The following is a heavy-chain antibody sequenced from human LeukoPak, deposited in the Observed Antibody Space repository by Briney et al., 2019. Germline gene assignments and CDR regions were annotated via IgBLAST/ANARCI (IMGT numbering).Heavy chain of an antibody. Sequence: PGGSLRLSCAASGFTFSDYYMGWIRQAPGKGLEWVSYISSSSSYTNYADSVKGRLTISRDNAKNSLYLQMNSLRAEDTAVYYCASSDTAMVYFDYWGQGTLVTVSS. CDR3: ASSDTAMVYFDY. J-gene: IGHJ4*02. V-gene: IGHV3-11*03. CDR1: GFTFSDYY. CDR2: ISSSSSYT. D-gene: IGHD5-18*01.